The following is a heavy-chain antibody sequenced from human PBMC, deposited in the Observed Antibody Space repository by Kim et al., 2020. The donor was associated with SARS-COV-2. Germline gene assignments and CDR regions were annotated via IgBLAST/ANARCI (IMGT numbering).Heavy chain of an antibody. CDR2: ISSSSSTI. Sequence: GGSLRLSCAASGFTFSSYSMNWVRQAPGKGLEWVSYISSSSSTIYYADSVKGRFTISRDNAKNSLYLQMNSLRAEDTAVYYCARDGRPSAAAAFWSYYYYGMDVWGQGTTVTVSS. V-gene: IGHV3-48*04. CDR3: ARDGRPSAAAAFWSYYYYGMDV. J-gene: IGHJ6*02. D-gene: IGHD6-13*01. CDR1: GFTFSSYS.